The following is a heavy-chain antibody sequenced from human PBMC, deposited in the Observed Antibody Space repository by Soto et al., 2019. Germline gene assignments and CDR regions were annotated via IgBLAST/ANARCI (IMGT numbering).Heavy chain of an antibody. Sequence: ASVKVSCKASGYTFTSYAMHWVRQAPGQRLEWMGWINAGNGNTKYSQKFQGRVTITRDTSASTAYMELSSLRSEDTAVYYCARVNDAARLYYYYYYYGMDVWGQGTTVTVSS. CDR2: INAGNGNT. J-gene: IGHJ6*02. CDR3: ARVNDAARLYYYYYYYGMDV. CDR1: GYTFTSYA. V-gene: IGHV1-3*01. D-gene: IGHD6-6*01.